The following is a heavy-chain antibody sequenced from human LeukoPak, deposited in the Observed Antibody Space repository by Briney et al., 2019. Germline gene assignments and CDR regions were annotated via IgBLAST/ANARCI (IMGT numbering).Heavy chain of an antibody. J-gene: IGHJ4*02. CDR2: IYYSGST. CDR1: GGSISSYY. CDR3: ARGGGGGNPFDY. V-gene: IGHV4-59*01. Sequence: SETLSLTCTVSGGSISSYYWSWIRQPSGKGLEWIGYIYYSGSTNYNPSLKSRVTISVDTSKNQFSLKLSSVTAADTAVYYCARGGGGGNPFDYWGQGTLVTVSS. D-gene: IGHD4-23*01.